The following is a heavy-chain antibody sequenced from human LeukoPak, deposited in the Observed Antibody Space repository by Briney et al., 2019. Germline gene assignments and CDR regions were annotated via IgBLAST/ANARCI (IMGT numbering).Heavy chain of an antibody. CDR2: MNSDGINT. CDR1: GFTFSNYW. CDR3: ARDLVDIVATTRVWYFDL. Sequence: GGSLRLSCAASGFTFSNYWVHWLRHAPGKGLVWASHMNSDGINTSWADSVKGRFTISRDNAKNTLNLQMNSLRAEDTAVYYCARDLVDIVATTRVWYFDLWGRGTLVTVSS. D-gene: IGHD5-12*01. V-gene: IGHV3-74*01. J-gene: IGHJ2*01.